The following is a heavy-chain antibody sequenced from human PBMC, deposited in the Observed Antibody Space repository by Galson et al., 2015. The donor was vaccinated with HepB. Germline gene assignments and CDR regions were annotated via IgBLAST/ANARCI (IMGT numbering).Heavy chain of an antibody. V-gene: IGHV3-23*01. CDR3: ANHYYDFWSGYYDY. D-gene: IGHD3-3*01. Sequence: SLRLSCAASGFTFSSYAMSWVRQAPGKGLEWVSAISGSGGSTYYADSVKGRFTISRDNSKNTLYLQMNSLRAEDTAVYYCANHYYDFWSGYYDYWGQGTLVTVSS. CDR2: ISGSGGST. CDR1: GFTFSSYA. J-gene: IGHJ4*02.